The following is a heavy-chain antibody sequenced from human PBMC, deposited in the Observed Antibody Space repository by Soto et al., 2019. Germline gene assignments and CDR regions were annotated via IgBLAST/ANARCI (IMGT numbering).Heavy chain of an antibody. V-gene: IGHV3-11*01. CDR2: ISPTGDTI. CDR1: GFTFSDYY. Sequence: PGGSLRLSCATSGFTFSDYYMSWIRQAPGKGLEWVSYISPTGDTIYYADSVKGRVTVSRDNAKNSLYLEMNSLRAGDTAVYYWVREVSAWSRGYWGQGTMVTVSS. CDR3: VREVSAWSRGY. J-gene: IGHJ4*02. D-gene: IGHD6-19*01.